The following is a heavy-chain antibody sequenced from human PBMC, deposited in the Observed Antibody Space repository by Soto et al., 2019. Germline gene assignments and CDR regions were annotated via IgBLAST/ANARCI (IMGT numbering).Heavy chain of an antibody. CDR2: ISYDGSNK. Sequence: QVQLVESGGGVVQPGRSLRLSCSASGFTFSSYTMHWVRQAPGKGLEWVALISYDGSNKYYAESVKGRFTISRDNSKNTLYLQINSLRAEDTAVYYCARGAGIAVAGTSFDYWGQGTLVTVSS. CDR1: GFTFSSYT. D-gene: IGHD6-19*01. J-gene: IGHJ4*02. CDR3: ARGAGIAVAGTSFDY. V-gene: IGHV3-30-3*01.